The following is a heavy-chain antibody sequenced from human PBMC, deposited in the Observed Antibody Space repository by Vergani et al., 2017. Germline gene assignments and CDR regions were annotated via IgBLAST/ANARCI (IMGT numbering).Heavy chain of an antibody. CDR2: IYYSGST. CDR3: ARGLAAAGTFDY. Sequence: QVQLQESGPGLVKPSETLSLNCTVSGGSISSYYWSWIRQPPGKGLEWVGYIYYSGSTNYNPTLKSRVTISVDTSKNHFSLKLSSVTAADTAVYYCARGLAAAGTFDYWGQGTLVTVSS. J-gene: IGHJ4*02. CDR1: GGSISSYY. D-gene: IGHD6-13*01. V-gene: IGHV4-59*01.